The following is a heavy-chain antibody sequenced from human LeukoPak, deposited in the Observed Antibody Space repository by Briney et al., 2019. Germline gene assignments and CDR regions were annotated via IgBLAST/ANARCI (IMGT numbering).Heavy chain of an antibody. CDR1: GYSISSGYY. V-gene: IGHV4-38-2*01. CDR3: ARHYSNYYY. D-gene: IGHD4-11*01. Sequence: SETLSLTCAVSGYSISSGYYWGWIRQPQGKGLEWIGSIYHSGSTYYNPSLKSRVTISVDTSKNQFSLKLSSVTAADTAVYYFARHYSNYYYWGQGTLVTVSS. CDR2: IYHSGST. J-gene: IGHJ4*02.